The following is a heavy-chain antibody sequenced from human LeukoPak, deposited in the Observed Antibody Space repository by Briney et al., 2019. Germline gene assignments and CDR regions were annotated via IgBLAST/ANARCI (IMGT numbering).Heavy chain of an antibody. V-gene: IGHV3-7*01. CDR1: GFAFSTYW. Sequence: GGSLRLSCAASGFAFSTYWMSWVRQAPGKGLEWVANIKTDGSDKYYVDSVKGRFTISRDNAKNSLYLQMDSLRAEDAAVYYCARDSPTGYCPSWGQGTLVTVSS. CDR2: IKTDGSDK. CDR3: ARDSPTGYCPS. D-gene: IGHD3-9*01. J-gene: IGHJ4*02.